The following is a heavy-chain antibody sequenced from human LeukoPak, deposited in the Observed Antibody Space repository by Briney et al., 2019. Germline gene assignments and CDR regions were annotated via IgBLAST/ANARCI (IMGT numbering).Heavy chain of an antibody. CDR3: ARVSRSRGEWLFDN. Sequence: ASVKVSCKASGYTFTSYAMNWVRQAPGQGLEWMGWINTNTGNPTYAQGFTGRFVFSLDTSVSTAYLQISGLKTEDIAMYYCARVSRSRGEWLFDNWGQGTLVTVSS. D-gene: IGHD3-3*01. J-gene: IGHJ4*02. CDR2: INTNTGNP. CDR1: GYTFTSYA. V-gene: IGHV7-4-1*02.